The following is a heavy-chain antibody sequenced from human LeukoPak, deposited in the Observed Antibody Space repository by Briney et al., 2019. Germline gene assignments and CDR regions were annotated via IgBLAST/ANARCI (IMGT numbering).Heavy chain of an antibody. Sequence: SETLSRTCTVSGGSLSSYYWSWIRQPPGKGLEWIGHIYWSGTTNYDPSLKSRGTMSVDTSKNHFSLRLNSVTAADTAVYYCARVRSLRVRGVIISDYFDYWGQGTLVTVSS. CDR1: GGSLSSYY. D-gene: IGHD3-10*01. J-gene: IGHJ4*02. CDR3: ARVRSLRVRGVIISDYFDY. CDR2: IYWSGTT. V-gene: IGHV4-59*01.